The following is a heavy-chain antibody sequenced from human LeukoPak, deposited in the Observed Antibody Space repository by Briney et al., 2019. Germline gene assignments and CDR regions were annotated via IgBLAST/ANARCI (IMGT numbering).Heavy chain of an antibody. D-gene: IGHD2-15*01. CDR1: GFTFSDYY. Sequence: GGSLRLSCAASGFTFSDYYMSWIRQAPGKGLEWVSYISSSGSTRYYADSVKGRFTISRDNAKNSLYLQMNSLRAEDTAVYYCARDRMMDYYYYYYMDVWGKGTTVTISS. CDR2: ISSSGSTR. J-gene: IGHJ6*03. CDR3: ARDRMMDYYYYYYMDV. V-gene: IGHV3-11*04.